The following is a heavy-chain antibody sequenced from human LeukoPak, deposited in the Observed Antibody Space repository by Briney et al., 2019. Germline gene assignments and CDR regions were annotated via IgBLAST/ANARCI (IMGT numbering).Heavy chain of an antibody. CDR2: IRQDGSAK. CDR3: ARDDGFSCYSY. Sequence: GGSLRLSCAASGFTFSTYWVSWVRQAPGKGLEWVANIRQDGSAKYYVDSVKGRFIISRDNAKNSLFLQMNSLIAEDTAVYYCARDDGFSCYSYWGQGTLVTVSS. CDR1: GFTFSTYW. V-gene: IGHV3-7*01. D-gene: IGHD3/OR15-3a*01. J-gene: IGHJ4*02.